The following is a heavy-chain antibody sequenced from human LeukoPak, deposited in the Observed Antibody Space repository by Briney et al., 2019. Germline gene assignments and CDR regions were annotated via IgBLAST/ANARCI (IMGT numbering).Heavy chain of an antibody. CDR3: ARSGEDTAMVIRYYYYGMDV. CDR1: GFTFSSYA. Sequence: GGSLRLSCAASGFTFSSYAMSWVRQAPGKGLEWVSYISSSGSTIYYADSVKGRVTISRDNAKNSLYLQMNSLRAEDTAVYYCARSGEDTAMVIRYYYYGMDVWGQGTTVTVSS. J-gene: IGHJ6*02. V-gene: IGHV3-48*04. D-gene: IGHD5-18*01. CDR2: ISSSGSTI.